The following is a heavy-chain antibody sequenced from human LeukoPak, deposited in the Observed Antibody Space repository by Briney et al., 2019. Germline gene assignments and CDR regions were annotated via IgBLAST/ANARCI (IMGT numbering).Heavy chain of an antibody. V-gene: IGHV3-15*01. Sequence: GGSLSLSCAASGFTFSNAWMSWVRQAPGKGLEWGGRFKSKNDGGTTDYAAPVKGRFTISRDDSKNTLYLQMNSLKTEDTAVYYCTTDYYYDSSAKKYYFDYWGQGTLVTVSS. D-gene: IGHD3-22*01. J-gene: IGHJ4*02. CDR3: TTDYYYDSSAKKYYFDY. CDR1: GFTFSNAW. CDR2: FKSKNDGGTT.